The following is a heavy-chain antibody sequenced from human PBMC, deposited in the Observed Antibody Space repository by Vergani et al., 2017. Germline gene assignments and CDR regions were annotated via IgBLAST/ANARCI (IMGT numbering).Heavy chain of an antibody. Sequence: QVQLVESGGGVVQPGRSLRLSCTVSGITFSDYAFHWVRQAPGKGLEWVALISYDGTNKYYTNSVRGRFTISRDNSKSTLFLQMNSLRVEDMAVYYCARDRGDWRYSRYFYNYYMDVWGKGTTVTVSS. D-gene: IGHD2-8*02. CDR2: ISYDGTNK. V-gene: IGHV3-30-3*01. CDR1: GITFSDYA. CDR3: ARDRGDWRYSRYFYNYYMDV. J-gene: IGHJ6*03.